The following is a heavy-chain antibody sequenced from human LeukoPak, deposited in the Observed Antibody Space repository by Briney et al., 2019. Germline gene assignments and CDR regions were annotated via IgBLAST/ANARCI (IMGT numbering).Heavy chain of an antibody. V-gene: IGHV3-30*18. CDR3: AKDADTATIIYWYFDL. Sequence: GRSLRLSCAASGFTFSSYGMHWVRQAPGKGLEWVAVISYDGSNTYYADSVKGRFTISRDKSKNTLYLQMNSLRTEDTAVYYCAKDADTATIIYWYFDLWGRGTLVTVSS. CDR1: GFTFSSYG. D-gene: IGHD5-18*01. J-gene: IGHJ2*01. CDR2: ISYDGSNT.